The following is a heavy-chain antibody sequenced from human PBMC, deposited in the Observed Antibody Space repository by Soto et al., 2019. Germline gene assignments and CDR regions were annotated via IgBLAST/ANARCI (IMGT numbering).Heavy chain of an antibody. CDR3: GRGSSLTKVEY. Sequence: QVQLVQSGSEVKKPGSSVRVSCKASGGSVSNSAISWLRQAPGQGLEWMGGIIPIFGPAIYARKFQGRFTISADKSTGTAYMELNNVRSDDTAVYYCGRGSSLTKVEYWGQGTLVTVSS. CDR1: GGSVSNSA. J-gene: IGHJ4*02. V-gene: IGHV1-69*06. D-gene: IGHD6-6*01. CDR2: IIPIFGPA.